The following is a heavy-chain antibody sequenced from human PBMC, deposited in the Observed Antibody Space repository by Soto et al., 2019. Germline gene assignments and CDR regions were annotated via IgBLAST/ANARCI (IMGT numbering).Heavy chain of an antibody. CDR3: ARQGQLSHYYYYGMDV. J-gene: IGHJ6*02. Sequence: QVQLVESGGGVVQPGRSLRLSCAASGFTFSSYGMHWVRQAPGKGLEWVAVIWYDGSNKYYADSVKGRFTISRDNSKNTLYLQMNSLRAEETAVYYCARQGQLSHYYYYGMDVWGQGTTVTVSS. CDR1: GFTFSSYG. CDR2: IWYDGSNK. V-gene: IGHV3-33*01. D-gene: IGHD1-1*01.